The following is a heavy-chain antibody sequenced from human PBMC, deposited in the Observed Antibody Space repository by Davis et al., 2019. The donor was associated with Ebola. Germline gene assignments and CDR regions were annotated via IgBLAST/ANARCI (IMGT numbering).Heavy chain of an antibody. D-gene: IGHD6-13*01. J-gene: IGHJ5*02. CDR1: GGSISSDY. CDR2: IYYSGST. V-gene: IGHV4-59*08. CDR3: ARRGTSSWYAGWFDP. Sequence: SETLSLTCTVSGGSISSDYWSWIRQPPGEGLEWIGYIYYSGSTNYNPSLKSRVTISVDTSKNQFSLKLSSVTAADTAMYYCARRGTSSWYAGWFDPWGQGTLVTVSS.